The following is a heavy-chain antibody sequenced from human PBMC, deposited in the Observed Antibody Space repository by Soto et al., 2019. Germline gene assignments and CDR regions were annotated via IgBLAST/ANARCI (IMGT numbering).Heavy chain of an antibody. J-gene: IGHJ4*02. CDR3: ASSDATVLDY. Sequence: QVQLQESGPGLVKPSGTLSLTCTVSGGSMSSSNWWNWVRQSPGKGLEWIGEAHHSGRTNYNPSLKSRFTISVDTSKNHFSLKLTSVTAADTAVYYCASSDATVLDYWGQGTLVTVSS. CDR2: AHHSGRT. CDR1: GGSMSSSNW. V-gene: IGHV4-4*02. D-gene: IGHD4-17*01.